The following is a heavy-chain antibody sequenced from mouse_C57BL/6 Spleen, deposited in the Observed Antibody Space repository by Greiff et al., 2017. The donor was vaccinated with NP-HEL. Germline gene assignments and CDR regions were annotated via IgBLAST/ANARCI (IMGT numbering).Heavy chain of an antibody. V-gene: IGHV1-55*01. CDR2: IYPGSGST. J-gene: IGHJ4*01. D-gene: IGHD2-3*01. Sequence: VQLQQPRAELVKPGASVKMSCKASGYTFTSYWITWVKQRPGQGLEWIGDIYPGSGSTNYNEKFKSKATLTVDTSSSTAYMQLSSLTSEDSAVYYCARRGPYDGYYVGAMDYWGQGTSVTVSS. CDR3: ARRGPYDGYYVGAMDY. CDR1: GYTFTSYW.